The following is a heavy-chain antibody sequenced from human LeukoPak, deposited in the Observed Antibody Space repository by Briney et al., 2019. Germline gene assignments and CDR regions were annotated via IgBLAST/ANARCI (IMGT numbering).Heavy chain of an antibody. CDR3: ARIPEIYYYYMDV. CDR2: IKQDGSEK. J-gene: IGHJ6*03. Sequence: PGGSLRLSCAASEFTFSTYWMTWVRQAPGKGLEWVANIKQDGSEKYYVDSVKGRFTISRDNAKNSLYLQMNSLRAEDTAVYYCARIPEIYYYYMDVWGKGTTVTVSS. CDR1: EFTFSTYW. V-gene: IGHV3-7*01. D-gene: IGHD1-14*01.